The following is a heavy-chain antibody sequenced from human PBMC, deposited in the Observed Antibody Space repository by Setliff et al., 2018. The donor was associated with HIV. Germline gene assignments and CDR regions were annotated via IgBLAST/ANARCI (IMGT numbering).Heavy chain of an antibody. V-gene: IGHV3-30*02. CDR3: AKDSEFFPVPDRSGYMDY. D-gene: IGHD5-12*01. J-gene: IGHJ4*02. Sequence: GSLRLSCAASGFLFSRYAMHWVRQAPGKGLEWVALIRSDVNGEDYRDSVRGRFTISRDNSRNTLFLQMDSLRPDDTAVYYCAKDSEFFPVPDRSGYMDYWGQGTPVTVSS. CDR1: GFLFSRYA. CDR2: IRSDVNGE.